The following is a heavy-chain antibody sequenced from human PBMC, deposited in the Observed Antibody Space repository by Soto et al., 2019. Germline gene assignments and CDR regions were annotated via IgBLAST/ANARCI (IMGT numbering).Heavy chain of an antibody. V-gene: IGHV3-23*01. CDR2: ITGSGGIT. CDR3: ARGDSSGWTYWYFDL. CDR1: GFTFSSYA. Sequence: EVQLLESGGDLVQPGGSLRLSCAASGFTFSSYAMSWVRQAPGKGLEWVSIITGSGGITYYADSVKGRFTISRDNFKNTLSLQMNNLRAEDTAVYYCARGDSSGWTYWYFDLWGRGTLATVSS. J-gene: IGHJ2*01. D-gene: IGHD6-19*01.